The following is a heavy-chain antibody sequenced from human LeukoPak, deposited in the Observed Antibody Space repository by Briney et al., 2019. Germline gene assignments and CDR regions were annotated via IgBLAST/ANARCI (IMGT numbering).Heavy chain of an antibody. V-gene: IGHV3-30*18. CDR2: ISYDGSNK. CDR1: GFTFSSYG. J-gene: IGHJ4*02. Sequence: GGSLRLSCAASGFTFSSYGMHWVRQASGKGLEWVAVISYDGSNKYYADSVKGRFTISRDNSKNTLYLQMNSLRAEDTAVYYCAKDRGYCSGGSCHSLDYWGQGTLVTVSS. CDR3: AKDRGYCSGGSCHSLDY. D-gene: IGHD2-15*01.